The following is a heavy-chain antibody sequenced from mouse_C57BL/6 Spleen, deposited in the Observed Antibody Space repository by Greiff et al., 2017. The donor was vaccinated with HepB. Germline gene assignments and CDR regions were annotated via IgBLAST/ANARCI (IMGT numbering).Heavy chain of an antibody. V-gene: IGHV14-4*01. CDR2: IDPENGDT. CDR1: GFNIKDDY. D-gene: IGHD1-1*01. CDR3: TTSYYGSPY. Sequence: EVKLMESGAELVRPGASVKLSCTASGFNIKDDYMHWVKQRPEQGLEWIGWIDPENGDTEYASKFQGKATITADTSSNTAYLQLSSLTSEDTAVYYCTTSYYGSPYWGQGTTLTVSS. J-gene: IGHJ2*01.